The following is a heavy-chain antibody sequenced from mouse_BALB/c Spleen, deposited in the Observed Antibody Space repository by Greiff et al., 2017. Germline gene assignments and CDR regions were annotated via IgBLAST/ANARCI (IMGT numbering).Heavy chain of an antibody. CDR1: GFSLTDYG. J-gene: IGHJ3*01. D-gene: IGHD2-1*01. V-gene: IGHV2-6-5*01. CDR3: AKHVGYYGNYACAY. CDR2: IWGGGST. Sequence: QVQLKQSGPGLVAPSQSLSITCTVSGFSLTDYGVSWIRQPPGNGLEWLGVIWGGGSTSYNSALKSRLSISKDNSKSQVFLKMNSLQTDDTAMYCCAKHVGYYGNYACAYWGQGTLVTVSA.